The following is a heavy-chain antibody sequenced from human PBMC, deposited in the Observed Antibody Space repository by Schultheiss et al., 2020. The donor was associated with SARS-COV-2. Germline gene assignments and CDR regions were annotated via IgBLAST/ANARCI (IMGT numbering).Heavy chain of an antibody. CDR1: GGSISADY. V-gene: IGHV4-59*03. J-gene: IGHJ4*02. Sequence: SETLSLTCTVSGGSISADYWSWIRQSPGKGLEWIGYIHYSGSTNSNPSLEGRVVTSVDTSKNQFSLKLSSVTAADTAIYYCAGSGYRYGARWWGQGALVTVSS. CDR3: AGSGYRYGARW. D-gene: IGHD5-18*01. CDR2: IHYSGST.